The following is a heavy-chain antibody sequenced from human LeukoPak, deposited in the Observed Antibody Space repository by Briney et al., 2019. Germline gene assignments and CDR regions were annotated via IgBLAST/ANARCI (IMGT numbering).Heavy chain of an antibody. CDR2: INPNSGGT. V-gene: IGHV1-2*02. CDR1: GYTFTGYY. Sequence: ASVKVSCKASGYTFTGYYMHWVRQAPGQGLEWMGWINPNSGGTNYAQKFQGRVTMTRDTSISTAYMELSRLRSDDTAVYYCARPANSYYDFWSGYSDYWGQGTLVTVSS. CDR3: ARPANSYYDFWSGYSDY. D-gene: IGHD3-3*01. J-gene: IGHJ4*02.